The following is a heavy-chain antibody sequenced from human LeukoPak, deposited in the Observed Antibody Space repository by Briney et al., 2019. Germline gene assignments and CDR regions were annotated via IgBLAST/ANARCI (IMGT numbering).Heavy chain of an antibody. CDR1: GFTFTNYN. Sequence: GGSLRLSCAASGFTFTNYNMNWVRQAPGKGLEWVSSISSSSSYIYYADSVKGRFTISRDNAKNSLYLQMNSLRAEDTAVYYCATKQRLAPPPDSWGQGTPVTVSS. V-gene: IGHV3-21*01. J-gene: IGHJ4*02. CDR2: ISSSSSYI. CDR3: ATKQRLAPPPDS. D-gene: IGHD6-25*01.